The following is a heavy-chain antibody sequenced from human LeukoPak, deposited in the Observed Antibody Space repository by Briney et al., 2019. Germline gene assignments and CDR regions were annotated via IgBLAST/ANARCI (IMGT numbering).Heavy chain of an antibody. Sequence: PGGSLRLSCAASGFTFSTYWMHWVRQAPGKGLVWVSRISSDGSSTSDADSVQGRFTISRDNAKNTLYLQMNSLRAEDTAVYYCARACRVSMVRGLSGYYYSYMDVWGKGTTVTVSS. V-gene: IGHV3-74*01. J-gene: IGHJ6*03. D-gene: IGHD3-10*01. CDR2: ISSDGSST. CDR1: GFTFSTYW. CDR3: ARACRVSMVRGLSGYYYSYMDV.